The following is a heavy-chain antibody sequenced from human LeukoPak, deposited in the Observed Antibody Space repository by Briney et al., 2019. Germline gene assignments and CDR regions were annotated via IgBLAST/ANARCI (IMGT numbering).Heavy chain of an antibody. V-gene: IGHV4-34*01. J-gene: IGHJ6*03. CDR3: ARAPALIAAAANYYMDV. CDR2: INHSGST. CDR1: GGSFSGYY. D-gene: IGHD6-13*01. Sequence: SETLSLSCAVYGGSFSGYYWRWIRQPPGKGLEWIGEINHSGSTNYNPSLKSRVTISVDTSKNQFSLKLSSVTAADTAVYYCARAPALIAAAANYYMDVWGKGTTVTVSS.